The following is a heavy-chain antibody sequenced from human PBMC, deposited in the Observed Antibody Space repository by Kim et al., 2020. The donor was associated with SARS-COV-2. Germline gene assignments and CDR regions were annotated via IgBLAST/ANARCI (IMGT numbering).Heavy chain of an antibody. CDR2: INHSGST. J-gene: IGHJ5*02. CDR1: GGSFSGYY. D-gene: IGHD3-10*01. V-gene: IGHV4-34*01. CDR3: ARRKWFRELSWFDP. Sequence: AETLSLTCAVYGGSFSGYYWSWIRQPPGKGLEWIGEINHSGSTNYNPSLKSRVTISLDTSKNQFSLKLSSVTAADTAVYYCARRKWFRELSWFDPWGQGTLVTVSS.